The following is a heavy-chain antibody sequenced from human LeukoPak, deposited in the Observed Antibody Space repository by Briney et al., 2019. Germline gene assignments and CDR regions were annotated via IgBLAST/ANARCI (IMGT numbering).Heavy chain of an antibody. V-gene: IGHV4-39*01. D-gene: IGHD6-19*01. J-gene: IGHJ4*02. CDR3: ARLRLPGIVVVGTFH. Sequence: PSETLSLTCTVSGGSISSSNYYWGWIRQPPGKGLEWIGSIYYSGSTYYNPSLKSRVTISVDTSKNQFSLKLSSVTAADTAVYYCARLRLPGIVVVGTFHWGQGTLVTVSS. CDR2: IYYSGST. CDR1: GGSISSSNYY.